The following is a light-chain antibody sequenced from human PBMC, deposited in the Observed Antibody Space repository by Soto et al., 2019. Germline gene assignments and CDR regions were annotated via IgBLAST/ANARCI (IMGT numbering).Light chain of an antibody. CDR1: QSISSW. Sequence: DIQMTQSPSTLSASVGDRVTITCRASQSISSWLAWYQQKPGKAPKLLIYKSSSLEGGVPSRFSGSGSGTEFNLTISSLQPDDFANYYCQQYSGGWAFGQGTKVEIK. V-gene: IGKV1-5*03. CDR2: KSS. CDR3: QQYSGGWA. J-gene: IGKJ1*01.